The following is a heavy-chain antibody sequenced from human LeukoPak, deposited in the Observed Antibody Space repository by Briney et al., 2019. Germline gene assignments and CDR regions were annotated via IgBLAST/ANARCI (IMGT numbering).Heavy chain of an antibody. J-gene: IGHJ6*03. D-gene: IGHD2-15*01. CDR2: INPSGGST. Sequence: ASVKVSCKASGYTFTSYYMHWVRQAPGQGLEWMGIINPSGGSTSYAQKFQGRVTMTRDTSTSTVYMELSSLRSEDTAVYYCARARLDCSGGSCYPVPSYYYYMDVWGKGTTVTVSS. V-gene: IGHV1-46*01. CDR3: ARARLDCSGGSCYPVPSYYYYMDV. CDR1: GYTFTSYY.